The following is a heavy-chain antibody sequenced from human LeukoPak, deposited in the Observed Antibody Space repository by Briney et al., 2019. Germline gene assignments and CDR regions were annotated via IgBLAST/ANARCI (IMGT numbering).Heavy chain of an antibody. Sequence: ASVKVSCKASGYAFTGYYMHWVRQAPGQELEWMGRINPNSGGTNYAQKFQGRVTMTRDTSISTAYMELSRLRSDDTAVYYCATSRKYYYDSSGYSSSDAFDIWGQGTMVTVSS. V-gene: IGHV1-2*06. D-gene: IGHD3-22*01. CDR2: INPNSGGT. CDR1: GYAFTGYY. J-gene: IGHJ3*02. CDR3: ATSRKYYYDSSGYSSSDAFDI.